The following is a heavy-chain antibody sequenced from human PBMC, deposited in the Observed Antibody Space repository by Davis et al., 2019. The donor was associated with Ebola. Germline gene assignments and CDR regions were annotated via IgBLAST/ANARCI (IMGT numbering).Heavy chain of an antibody. V-gene: IGHV1-3*04. CDR3: ARAVVVVAAYYFDY. CDR1: GYTFTTYA. D-gene: IGHD2-15*01. J-gene: IGHJ4*02. Sequence: ASVKVSCKASGYTFTTYAMHWVRQAPGQRLEWMGWINTGNGNTKYSQKFQGRVTITRDTSASTAYMELSSLRSEDTAVYYCARAVVVVAAYYFDYWGQGTLVTVSS. CDR2: INTGNGNT.